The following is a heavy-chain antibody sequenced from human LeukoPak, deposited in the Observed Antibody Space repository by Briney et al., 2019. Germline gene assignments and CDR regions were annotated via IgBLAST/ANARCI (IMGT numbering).Heavy chain of an antibody. CDR2: IYYSGST. V-gene: IGHV4-59*01. CDR3: AREHAVYYYDSSGSLLDNYYYYMDV. J-gene: IGHJ6*03. CDR1: GGSISSYY. Sequence: SETLSLACTVSGGSISSYYWSWIRQPPGKGLEWIGYIYYSGSTNYNPSLKSRVTISVDTSKNQFSLKLSSVTAADTAVYYCAREHAVYYYDSSGSLLDNYYYYMDVWGKGTTVTVSS. D-gene: IGHD3-22*01.